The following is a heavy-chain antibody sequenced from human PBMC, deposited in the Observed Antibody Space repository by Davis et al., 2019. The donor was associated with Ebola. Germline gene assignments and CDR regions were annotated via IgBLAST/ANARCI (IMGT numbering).Heavy chain of an antibody. CDR2: IFHGGTT. CDR1: GGSFSGYY. V-gene: IGHV4-34*01. D-gene: IGHD3-3*01. CDR3: ARGRLLEWPPTFYGLDV. J-gene: IGHJ6*04. Sequence: SETLSLTCAVYGGSFSGYYWTWIRQPPGKGLEWIGEIFHGGTTNYNPSLKSRVIMSVDKSKNQFSLKLSSVTAADTAVYYCARGRLLEWPPTFYGLDVWGKGTTVTVSS.